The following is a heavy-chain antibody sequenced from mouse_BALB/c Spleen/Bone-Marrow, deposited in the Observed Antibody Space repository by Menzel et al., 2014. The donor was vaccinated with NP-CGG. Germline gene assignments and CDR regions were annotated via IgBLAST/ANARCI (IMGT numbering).Heavy chain of an antibody. J-gene: IGHJ2*01. CDR2: IYPGDGDT. CDR1: GYAFSSSW. CDR3: ARMGRLRRGDY. Sequence: VKLQESGPELVKPGASVKISCKASGYAFSSSWMNWVKQRPGQGLEWIGRIYPGDGDTNYNGKFKGKATLTADKPSSTAYMQLSSLTSVDSAVYFCARMGRLRRGDYWGQGTTLTVSS. D-gene: IGHD2-4*01. V-gene: IGHV1-82*01.